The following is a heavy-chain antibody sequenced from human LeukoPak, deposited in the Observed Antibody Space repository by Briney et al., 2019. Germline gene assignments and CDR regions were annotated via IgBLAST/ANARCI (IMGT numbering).Heavy chain of an antibody. V-gene: IGHV3-23*01. CDR3: AKDERTGTIVVVPAAADY. Sequence: PGGSLRLSCAASGFTFSSYAMSWVRQAPGKGLEWVSAISGSGSSTYYADSVKGRFTISRDNSKNTLYLQMNSLRAEDTAVYYCAKDERTGTIVVVPAAADYWGQGTLVTVSS. CDR1: GFTFSSYA. D-gene: IGHD2-2*01. J-gene: IGHJ4*02. CDR2: ISGSGSST.